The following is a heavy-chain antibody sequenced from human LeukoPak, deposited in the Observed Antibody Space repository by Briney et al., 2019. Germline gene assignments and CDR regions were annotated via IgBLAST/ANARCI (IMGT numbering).Heavy chain of an antibody. V-gene: IGHV3-23*01. CDR1: GFSFNDYA. CDR2: ISGSGGRT. CDR3: ASGYTYAFPFDY. D-gene: IGHD5-18*01. Sequence: GGSLRLSCAASGFSFNDYAMSWVRQAPGKGLEWVSVISGSGGRTSYADSVKGRFTISRDNSKNTLYLQMNSLRAEDTALYYCASGYTYAFPFDYWGQGTLVTVSS. J-gene: IGHJ4*02.